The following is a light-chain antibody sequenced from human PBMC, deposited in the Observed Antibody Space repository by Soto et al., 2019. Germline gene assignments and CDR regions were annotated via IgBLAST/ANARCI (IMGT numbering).Light chain of an antibody. CDR1: SSNIGAGYD. CDR3: QSYDSSLSGYV. Sequence: HSVLTQAPSVSGAPGQRGTISCTGSSSNIGAGYDVHWYQQLPGTAPKLLIYGNSNRPSGVPDRFSGSKSGTSASLAITGLQAEDEADYYCQSYDSSLSGYVFGTGTKVTVL. V-gene: IGLV1-40*01. J-gene: IGLJ1*01. CDR2: GNS.